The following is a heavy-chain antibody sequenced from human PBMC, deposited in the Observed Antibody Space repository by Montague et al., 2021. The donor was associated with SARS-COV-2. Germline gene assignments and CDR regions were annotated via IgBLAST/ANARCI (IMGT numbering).Heavy chain of an antibody. J-gene: IGHJ4*02. CDR1: GGSISPYY. CDR2: IYYTGGT. V-gene: IGHV4-59*13. Sequence: SETLSLTCTVSGGSISPYYWNWIRQPPGKGLEWIGYIYYTGGTKYNPSLKSRVSMSVDTSKNQFSLRLTSVGAADPAVYYCARIAMAATFDSWGQGALVTVSS. CDR3: ARIAMAATFDS. D-gene: IGHD6-19*01.